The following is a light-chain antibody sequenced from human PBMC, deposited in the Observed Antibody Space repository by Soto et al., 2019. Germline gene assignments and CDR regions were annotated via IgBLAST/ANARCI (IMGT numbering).Light chain of an antibody. CDR3: QSYDRSLTGV. Sequence: QSALTQPPSVSGAPGQRITISCTGSSSNIGADFDVYWYQQLPAAAPKLLIYGNTNRPSGVPDRFSGSKSGTSASLAITGLQAEDEADYYCQSYDRSLTGVFGTGTKVTVL. J-gene: IGLJ1*01. V-gene: IGLV1-40*01. CDR2: GNT. CDR1: SSNIGADFD.